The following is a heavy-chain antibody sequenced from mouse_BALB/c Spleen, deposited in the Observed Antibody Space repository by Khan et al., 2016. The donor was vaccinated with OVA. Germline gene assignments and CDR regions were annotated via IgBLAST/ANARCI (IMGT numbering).Heavy chain of an antibody. D-gene: IGHD1-1*01. J-gene: IGHJ4*01. CDR1: GYTFTSYW. CDR3: ARENYYGRSGYAMDY. CDR2: IGPGSSSA. V-gene: IGHV1S41*01. Sequence: DLVKPGASVKLSCKASGYTFTSYWINWIKQRPGQGLEWIGRIGPGSSSAYYNDMFKGKATLTVDTSSSTAYIQLSSLSSEDSAVEFCARENYYGRSGYAMDYWGQGTSVTVSS.